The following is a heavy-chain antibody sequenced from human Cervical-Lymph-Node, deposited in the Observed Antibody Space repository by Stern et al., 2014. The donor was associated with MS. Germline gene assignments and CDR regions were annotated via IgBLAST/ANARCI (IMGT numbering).Heavy chain of an antibody. CDR3: AKGGSGSYLD. CDR1: GFVFSRHA. J-gene: IGHJ4*02. CDR2: IAYDGRDK. D-gene: IGHD1-26*01. Sequence: QVQLVQSGGGVVQPGGSVRVSCAASGFVFSRHALNWVRQAPGKGLEWVALIAYDGRDKDYTDSVKGRFTVSRDNSNKTVDLEMNSLRLEDTAVYYCAKGGSGSYLDWGQGSLVTVSS. V-gene: IGHV3-30*10.